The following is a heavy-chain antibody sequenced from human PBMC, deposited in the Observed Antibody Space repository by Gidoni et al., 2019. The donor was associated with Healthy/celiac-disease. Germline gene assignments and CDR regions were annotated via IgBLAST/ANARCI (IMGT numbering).Heavy chain of an antibody. V-gene: IGHV1-69*01. CDR2: IIPIFGTA. Sequence: QVQLVQSGAEVKKPGSSVKVSCKPSGGPFSSYAICWVRQAPGQGLEWRGGIIPIFGTANYAQKFQGRVTITADESTSTAYMELSSLRSEDTAVYYCARAIPLEFGELLFDYWGQGTLVTVSS. D-gene: IGHD3-10*01. CDR3: ARAIPLEFGELLFDY. CDR1: GGPFSSYA. J-gene: IGHJ4*02.